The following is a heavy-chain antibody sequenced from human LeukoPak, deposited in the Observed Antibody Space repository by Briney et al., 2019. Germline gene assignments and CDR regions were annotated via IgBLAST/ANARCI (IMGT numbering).Heavy chain of an antibody. Sequence: SETLSLTCTVSGDSISNGDYYWGWIRQPPGKGLEWIGTIIYSGSTFYTPSLKSRLTISVDTSKNQFSLKLSSVTAADTAMYYCARGYDGSGYYYRNWYFDLWGRGTLVTVSS. CDR2: IIYSGST. D-gene: IGHD3-22*01. J-gene: IGHJ2*01. CDR3: ARGYDGSGYYYRNWYFDL. V-gene: IGHV4-39*07. CDR1: GDSISNGDYY.